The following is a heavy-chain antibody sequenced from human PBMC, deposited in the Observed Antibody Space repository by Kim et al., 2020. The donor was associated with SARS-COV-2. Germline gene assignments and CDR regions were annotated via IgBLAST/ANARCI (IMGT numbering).Heavy chain of an antibody. CDR3: AKESVSEWLPDY. CDR2: ISYDGSNK. CDR1: GFTFSSYG. J-gene: IGHJ4*02. D-gene: IGHD5-12*01. Sequence: GGSLRLSCAASGFTFSSYGMHWVRQAPGKGLEWVAGISYDGSNKYYADSVKGRFTISRDNSKNTLYLQMNSLRAEDTAVYYCAKESVSEWLPDYWGQGTLVTVSS. V-gene: IGHV3-30*18.